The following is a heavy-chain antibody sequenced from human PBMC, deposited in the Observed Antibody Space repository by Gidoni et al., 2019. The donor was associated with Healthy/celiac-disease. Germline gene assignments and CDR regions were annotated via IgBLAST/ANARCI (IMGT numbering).Heavy chain of an antibody. CDR1: GSPFRSYG. D-gene: IGHD2-2*01. J-gene: IGHJ3*02. V-gene: IGHV3-30*18. Sequence: QVQLVASGGGVVQPGGSLRLSCAASGSPFRSYGMHWVRQAPGKGLEWVAVISYDGSNKYYADSVKGRFTISRDNSKNTLYLQMNSLRAEDTAVYYCEKLPPLPATASYAFDIWGQGTMVTVSS. CDR2: ISYDGSNK. CDR3: EKLPPLPATASYAFDI.